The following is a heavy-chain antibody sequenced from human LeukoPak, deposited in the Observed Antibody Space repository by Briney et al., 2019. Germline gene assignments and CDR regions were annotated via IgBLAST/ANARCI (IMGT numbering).Heavy chain of an antibody. CDR3: ARGPHWFDP. V-gene: IGHV4-34*01. Sequence: PSETLSLTCAVYGGSFSGYYWSWIRQPPGKGLEWIGEINHSGSTNYNPSLKSRVTISIDTSKNQFSLKLSSMTAADTAVYFCARGPHWFDPWGQGTLVTVSS. CDR2: INHSGST. J-gene: IGHJ5*02. CDR1: GGSFSGYY.